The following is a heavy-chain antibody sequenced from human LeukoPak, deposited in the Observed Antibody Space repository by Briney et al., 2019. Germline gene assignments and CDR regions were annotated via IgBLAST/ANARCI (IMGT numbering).Heavy chain of an antibody. Sequence: SETLSLTCTVSGGSISSSSYYWGWIRQPPGKGLEWIGSIYYSGSTYYNPSLKSRVTISVDTSKNQFSLKLSSVTAADTAVYYCARTGPYSSGWPEFFDYWGQGTLVTVSS. V-gene: IGHV4-39*01. D-gene: IGHD6-19*01. CDR2: IYYSGST. CDR1: GGSISSSSYY. J-gene: IGHJ4*02. CDR3: ARTGPYSSGWPEFFDY.